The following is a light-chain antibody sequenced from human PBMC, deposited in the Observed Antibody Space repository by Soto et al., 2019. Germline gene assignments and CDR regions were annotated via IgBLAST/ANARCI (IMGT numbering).Light chain of an antibody. V-gene: IGLV2-14*01. CDR3: SSYTRSSTVI. CDR1: SSDVGGYNY. CDR2: GVN. J-gene: IGLJ2*01. Sequence: QSALTQPASVSGSPGQSITISCTGTSSDVGGYNYVSWYQQHPGKAPKLLIYGVNNRPSGVSNRFSGSKSGNTASLTISGFQAEDEADYYCSSYTRSSTVIFGGGTKLTVL.